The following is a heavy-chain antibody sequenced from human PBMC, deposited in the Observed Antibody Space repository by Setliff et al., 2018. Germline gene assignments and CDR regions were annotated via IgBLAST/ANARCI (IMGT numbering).Heavy chain of an antibody. CDR3: AGLFRDGWNYFDS. J-gene: IGHJ4*02. CDR2: MYSSGTT. CDR1: SGSISTSNYF. V-gene: IGHV4-39*02. D-gene: IGHD2-21*01. Sequence: PSETLSLTCIVSSGSISTSNYFWGWVRQPPGRGLEWIGSMYSSGTTNYNPSLKSRVTMSVDTSKSLLSLKLSSMTTTDTAVYYCAGLFRDGWNYFDSWGQGTL.